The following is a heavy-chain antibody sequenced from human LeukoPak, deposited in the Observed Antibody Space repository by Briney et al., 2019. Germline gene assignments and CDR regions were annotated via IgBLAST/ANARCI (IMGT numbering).Heavy chain of an antibody. J-gene: IGHJ4*02. CDR2: IYYSGST. Sequence: SETLSLTCTVSGGSISSYYWSWIRQPPGKGLEWIGYIYYSGSTNYNPSLKSRVTISVDTSKNQFSLKLSSVTAADTAVYYCARHTYYYDSSGYYHYFDYGGQGTLVTVSS. CDR1: GGSISSYY. V-gene: IGHV4-59*08. CDR3: ARHTYYYDSSGYYHYFDY. D-gene: IGHD3-22*01.